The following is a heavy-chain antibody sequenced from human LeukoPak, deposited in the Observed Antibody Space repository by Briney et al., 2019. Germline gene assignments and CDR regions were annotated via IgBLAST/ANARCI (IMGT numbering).Heavy chain of an antibody. CDR2: IYYSGGT. CDR3: ARDYDSSGNFDY. J-gene: IGHJ4*02. D-gene: IGHD3-22*01. Sequence: SETLSLTCTVSGGSVSSGSYYWSWIRQPPGKGLEWIGYIYYSGGTNYNPSLKSRVTISVDTSKNQSSLKLSSVTAADTAVYYCARDYDSSGNFDYWGQGTLVTVSS. CDR1: GGSVSSGSYY. V-gene: IGHV4-61*01.